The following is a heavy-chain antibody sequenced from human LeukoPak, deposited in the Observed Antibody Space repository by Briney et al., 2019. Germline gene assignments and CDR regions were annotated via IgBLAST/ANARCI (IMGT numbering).Heavy chain of an antibody. Sequence: PSETLSLTCTVSGGSISSYYWSWIRQPPGKGLEWIGYIYYSGSTNYNPSLKSRVTISVDTSKNQFSLKLSSVTAADTAVYYWGGQGGDAFGIWGQGTVVTVSS. CDR3: GGQGGDAFGI. J-gene: IGHJ4*02. D-gene: IGHD2-21*01. V-gene: IGHV4-59*08. CDR2: IYYSGST. CDR1: GGSISSYY.